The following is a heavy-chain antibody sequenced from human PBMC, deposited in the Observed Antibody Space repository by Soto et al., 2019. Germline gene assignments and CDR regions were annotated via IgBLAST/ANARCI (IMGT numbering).Heavy chain of an antibody. CDR1: GGSISSYY. CDR3: ACVITRNYDFWSGYYTGWFDP. D-gene: IGHD3-3*01. J-gene: IGHJ5*02. V-gene: IGHV4-59*01. Sequence: PSETLSLTCTVSGGSISSYYWSWIRQPPGKGLEWIGYIYYSGSTNYNPSLKSRVTISVDTSKNQFSLKLSSVTAADTAVYYCACVITRNYDFWSGYYTGWFDPWGQGTLVTVSS. CDR2: IYYSGST.